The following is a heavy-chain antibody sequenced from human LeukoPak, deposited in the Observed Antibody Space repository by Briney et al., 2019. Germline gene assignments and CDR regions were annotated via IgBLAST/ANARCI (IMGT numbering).Heavy chain of an antibody. V-gene: IGHV5-51*01. CDR2: IYPGDSDT. J-gene: IGHJ5*02. D-gene: IGHD2-15*01. CDR1: GYSFTSYW. CDR3: ARQDESGYCSDGSCPYWFDP. Sequence: GESLKISCKGSGYSFTSYWIGWVRQMPGKGLEWMGIIYPGDSDTRYSPSFQGQVTISADKSISTAYLQWSSLKASDTAMYYCARQDESGYCSDGSCPYWFDPWGQGTLVTVSS.